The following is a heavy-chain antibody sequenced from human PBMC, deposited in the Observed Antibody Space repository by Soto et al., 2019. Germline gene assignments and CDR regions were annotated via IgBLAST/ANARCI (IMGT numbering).Heavy chain of an antibody. J-gene: IGHJ6*02. CDR3: AKRDCIRTSCRQGYYYGMDV. V-gene: IGHV1-2*04. D-gene: IGHD2-2*01. Sequence: ASVTVSCKASVYTFTGYYMHWVRQAHGQGLEWMGWINPNSGGTNYAQKFQGWVTMTRDTSISTAYMELSRLRSEDTAVYYCAKRDCIRTSCRQGYYYGMDVWGQGTTVTVSS. CDR2: INPNSGGT. CDR1: VYTFTGYY.